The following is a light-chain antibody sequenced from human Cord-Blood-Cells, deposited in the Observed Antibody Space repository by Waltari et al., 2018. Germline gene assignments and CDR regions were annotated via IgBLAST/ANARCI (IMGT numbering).Light chain of an antibody. CDR3: QQYGSSIFT. J-gene: IGKJ3*01. CDR1: QSVRSSY. V-gene: IGKV3-20*01. Sequence: EIVLTQSPGPLSLSPGERATLSCRVSQSVRSSYLDWYQQKPGQAPRLLIYGASSMATGIPDRFSGSGSGTDFTLTISRLEPEDFAVYYCQQYGSSIFTFGPGTKVDSK. CDR2: GAS.